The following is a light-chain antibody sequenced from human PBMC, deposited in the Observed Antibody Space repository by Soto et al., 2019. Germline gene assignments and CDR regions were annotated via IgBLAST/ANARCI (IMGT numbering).Light chain of an antibody. Sequence: QSVLTQPASVSGSPGQSITTSCTGTSSDVGAYNYVSWYQQHPGKAPKLMIYDVSNRPSGVSSRFSGSKSGNTASLTFSGLQAEDEADYYCSSYTTSSIYVFGTGTKVTVL. CDR3: SSYTTSSIYV. V-gene: IGLV2-14*01. CDR1: SSDVGAYNY. J-gene: IGLJ1*01. CDR2: DVS.